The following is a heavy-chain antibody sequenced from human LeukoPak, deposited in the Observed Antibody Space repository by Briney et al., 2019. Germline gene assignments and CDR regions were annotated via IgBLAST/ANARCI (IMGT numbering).Heavy chain of an antibody. Sequence: PGGSLRLSCAASGFTFTSYWIHWVRQVPGKGLVWVSRINTDGTSTTYADSVKGRFTIARDNAKNTVYLQMNSLRVEDTAVYFCARGDFDYMGYWGQGTLVTVSS. J-gene: IGHJ4*02. CDR3: ARGDFDYMGY. CDR1: GFTFTSYW. D-gene: IGHD2/OR15-2a*01. CDR2: INTDGTST. V-gene: IGHV3-74*03.